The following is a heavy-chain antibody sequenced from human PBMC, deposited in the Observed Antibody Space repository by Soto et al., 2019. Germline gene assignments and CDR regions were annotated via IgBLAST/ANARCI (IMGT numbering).Heavy chain of an antibody. CDR2: ISGSGGST. V-gene: IGHV3-23*01. J-gene: IGHJ6*02. Sequence: GRSLRPSCAASGFTFSSYATSWVRQAPGKGLEWVSAISGSGGSTYYADSVKGRFTISRDNSKNTLYLQMNSLRAEDTAVYYCAKGYSYYGMDVWGQGTTVTVSS. CDR1: GFTFSSYA. CDR3: AKGYSYYGMDV.